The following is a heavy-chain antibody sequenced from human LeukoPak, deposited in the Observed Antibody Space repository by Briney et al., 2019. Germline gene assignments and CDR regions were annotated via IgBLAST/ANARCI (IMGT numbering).Heavy chain of an antibody. D-gene: IGHD5-24*01. CDR2: ISSSGSTI. J-gene: IGHJ2*01. Sequence: GGSLRLSCAASGFTFSSYEMNWVRQAPGKGLEWVSYISSSGSTIYYADSVKGRFTISRDNAKNSLYLQMNSLRAEDTAVYYCARGGRWLPTGWYSDLWGRGTLVTISS. CDR3: ARGGRWLPTGWYSDL. V-gene: IGHV3-48*03. CDR1: GFTFSSYE.